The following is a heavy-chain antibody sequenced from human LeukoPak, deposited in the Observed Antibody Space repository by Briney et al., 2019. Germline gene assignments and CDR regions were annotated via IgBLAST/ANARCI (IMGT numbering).Heavy chain of an antibody. V-gene: IGHV1-2*02. CDR2: INPNSGDT. Sequence: GASVKVSCKASGYTFTGYYMHWVRQAPGQGLKWMGWINPNSGDTNYAQKFQGRVTMTRDTSISTAYMELSRLRSDDTAVYYCARGVTGIYYYYYMDVWGKGTTVTVSS. CDR3: ARGVTGIYYYYYMDV. CDR1: GYTFTGYY. J-gene: IGHJ6*03. D-gene: IGHD3-10*01.